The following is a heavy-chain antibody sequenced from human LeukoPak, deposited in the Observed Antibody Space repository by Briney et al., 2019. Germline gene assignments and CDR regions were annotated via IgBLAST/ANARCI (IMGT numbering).Heavy chain of an antibody. CDR3: ARGVYDFWSGYYRY. Sequence: SGILSLTCAVYGGSFSGYYWSWIRQPPGKGLEWIGEINHSGSTNYNPSLKSRVTISVDTSKNQFSLKLSSVTAADTAVYYCARGVYDFWSGYYRYWGQGTLVTVSS. CDR2: INHSGST. V-gene: IGHV4-34*01. CDR1: GGSFSGYY. D-gene: IGHD3-3*01. J-gene: IGHJ4*02.